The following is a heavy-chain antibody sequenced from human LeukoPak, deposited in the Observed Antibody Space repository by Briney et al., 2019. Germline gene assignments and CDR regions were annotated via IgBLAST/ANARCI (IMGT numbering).Heavy chain of an antibody. CDR1: GFTVSSSY. V-gene: IGHV3-66*04. Sequence: ESGGSLRLSCAASGFTVSSSYMSWVRQAPGKGLEWVSVIYSGGSTYYADSVKGRFTISRDNSKNSLYLQMNSLRAEDTAVYYCAKQLGYCSDGSCYFPYWGQGTLVTVSS. CDR2: IYSGGST. CDR3: AKQLGYCSDGSCYFPY. J-gene: IGHJ4*02. D-gene: IGHD2-15*01.